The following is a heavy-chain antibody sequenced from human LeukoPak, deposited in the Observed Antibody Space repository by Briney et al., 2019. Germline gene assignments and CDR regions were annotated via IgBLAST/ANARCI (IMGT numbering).Heavy chain of an antibody. V-gene: IGHV4-34*01. CDR3: ARNRFWRDEYFQH. J-gene: IGHJ1*01. CDR2: INHSGST. D-gene: IGHD3-3*01. Sequence: SETLSLTCAVYGGSFSGYYWSWIRQPPGKGLEWIGEINHSGSTNYNPSLKSRVTISVDTSKNQFSLKLSSVTAADTAVYCCARNRFWRDEYFQHWGQGTLVTVSS. CDR1: GGSFSGYY.